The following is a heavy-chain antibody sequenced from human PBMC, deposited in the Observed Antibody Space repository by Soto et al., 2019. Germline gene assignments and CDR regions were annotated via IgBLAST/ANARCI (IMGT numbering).Heavy chain of an antibody. Sequence: QVQLQESGPGLVKPSQTLSLTCTVSGGSINSGGYYWSWIRQHPGKGLGGSGYIYYTGSTYYNTSLKRRVTRSSDTSKTQFSLRLTSVTAAATAVYYCARARSSGYSGYAPIDYWGQGTLVTVSS. V-gene: IGHV4-31*03. CDR3: ARARSSGYSGYAPIDY. D-gene: IGHD5-12*01. CDR2: IYYTGST. J-gene: IGHJ4*02. CDR1: GGSINSGGYY.